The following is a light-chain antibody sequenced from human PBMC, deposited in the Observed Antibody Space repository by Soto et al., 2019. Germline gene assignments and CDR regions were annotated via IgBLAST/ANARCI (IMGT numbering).Light chain of an antibody. CDR2: GAS. CDR1: QNIITY. J-gene: IGKJ2*01. V-gene: IGKV3-20*01. CDR3: QHYDSLPPT. Sequence: EIALTQSPGPLSLSPWERATLSCRASQNIITYLAWYQQKPGQAPRLLIYGASTRATGVPDRLSGSGSGADFTLTINSLEPEDFAVYFCQHYDSLPPTYGRGTKLEVK.